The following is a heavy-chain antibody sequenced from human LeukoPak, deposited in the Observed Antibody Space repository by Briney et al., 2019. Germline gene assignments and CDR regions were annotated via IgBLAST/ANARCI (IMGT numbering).Heavy chain of an antibody. Sequence: SETLSFTCTVSGGSISSYYWSWIRQPPGKGLEWFGYIYYSGTTNYNPSLKSRVTISVDTSKNQFSLKLSSVTAADTAVYYCARGVYIAAAQYGYWGQGTLVTVSS. CDR3: ARGVYIAAAQYGY. CDR1: GGSISSYY. J-gene: IGHJ4*02. CDR2: IYYSGTT. D-gene: IGHD6-13*01. V-gene: IGHV4-59*01.